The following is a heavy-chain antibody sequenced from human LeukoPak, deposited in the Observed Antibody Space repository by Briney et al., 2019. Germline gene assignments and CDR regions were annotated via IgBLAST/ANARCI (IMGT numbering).Heavy chain of an antibody. CDR2: INPNSGGT. D-gene: IGHD6-6*01. Sequence: ASVKVSCKASGYTFTSYDINWVRQATGQGLEWMGWINPNSGGTNYAQKFQGRVTMTRDTSISTAYMELSRLRSDDTAVYYCARDLREQLSFDYWGQGTLVTVSS. CDR3: ARDLREQLSFDY. J-gene: IGHJ4*02. V-gene: IGHV1-2*02. CDR1: GYTFTSYD.